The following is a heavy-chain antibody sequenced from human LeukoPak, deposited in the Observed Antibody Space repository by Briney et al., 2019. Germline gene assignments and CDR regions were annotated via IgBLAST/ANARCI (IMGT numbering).Heavy chain of an antibody. Sequence: GGSLRLSCAASGFTSSSYWMPWVRQAPGKGLVWVSRINSDGSSISHVDSVKGRFTISRDNAKNTLYLQMNSLRAEDTAVYYCARDRYDILTGYNPLGAFDIWGQGTMVTVSS. CDR3: ARDRYDILTGYNPLGAFDI. CDR1: GFTSSSYW. V-gene: IGHV3-74*01. D-gene: IGHD3-9*01. J-gene: IGHJ3*02. CDR2: INSDGSSI.